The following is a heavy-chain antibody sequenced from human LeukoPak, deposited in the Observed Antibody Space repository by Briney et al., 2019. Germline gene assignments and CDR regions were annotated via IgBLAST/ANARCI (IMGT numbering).Heavy chain of an antibody. J-gene: IGHJ3*02. CDR1: GFILSKYA. V-gene: IGHV3-33*01. Sequence: PGGSLRLSCAASGFILSKYAMHWVRQTPGKGPEWVAAIWNDGSDENYADSVKGRFTISSDNSKNTVYLQMNSLRAEDTAIYYCAFEIGRSQGAFDIWGQGTMITVSS. D-gene: IGHD1-26*01. CDR3: AFEIGRSQGAFDI. CDR2: IWNDGSDE.